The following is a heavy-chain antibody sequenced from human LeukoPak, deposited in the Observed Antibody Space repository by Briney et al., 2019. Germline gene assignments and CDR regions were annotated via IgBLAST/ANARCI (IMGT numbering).Heavy chain of an antibody. CDR2: INPNSGGK. Sequence: ASVKVSCKASGYTFTGYYMHWVRQAPGQGLEWMGRINPNSGGKNYAQKFQGRVTMTRDTSISTAYMELSRLRSDDTAVYYCARVGMVRGVIDYWGQGTLVTVSS. CDR1: GYTFTGYY. V-gene: IGHV1-2*06. D-gene: IGHD3-10*01. CDR3: ARVGMVRGVIDY. J-gene: IGHJ4*02.